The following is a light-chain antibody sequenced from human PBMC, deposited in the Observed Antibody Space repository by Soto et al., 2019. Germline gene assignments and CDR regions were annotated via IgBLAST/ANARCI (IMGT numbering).Light chain of an antibody. J-gene: IGKJ2*01. CDR2: GAS. CDR3: QQYNKWPYT. CDR1: QSVSSN. Sequence: EMVMTQSPATLSVSPGERATLSCRASQSVSSNLAWYQQIPGQAPRLLIYGASTRATGIPARFSGSGSGAEFTLTISGLQSEDFAVYYCQQYNKWPYTFGQGTNLEIK. V-gene: IGKV3-15*01.